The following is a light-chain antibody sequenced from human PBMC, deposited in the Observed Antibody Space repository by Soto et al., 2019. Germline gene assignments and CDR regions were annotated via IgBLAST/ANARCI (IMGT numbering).Light chain of an antibody. J-gene: IGKJ1*01. CDR2: GAS. V-gene: IGKV3-20*01. CDR3: QQYAASPWT. Sequence: EIVLTQSPGTVSLSPGDRATLSCRASQSVSSSYFAWYQQKPGQAPRRVIYGASTRATGIPDRFSGSGSGTDFTLTISRLEPEDFAVYYCQQYAASPWTFGQGSKVEIK. CDR1: QSVSSSY.